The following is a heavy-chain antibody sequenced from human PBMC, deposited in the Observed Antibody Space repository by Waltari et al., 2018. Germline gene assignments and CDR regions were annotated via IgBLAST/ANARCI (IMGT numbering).Heavy chain of an antibody. CDR3: AKDRYSSSSGYYYMDV. V-gene: IGHV3-30*02. J-gene: IGHJ6*03. CDR1: GFTFSSYG. D-gene: IGHD6-6*01. CDR2: IRYDGSNK. Sequence: QVQLVESGGGVVQPGGSLRLCCAASGFTFSSYGMHWVRQAPGKGLEWVAFIRYDGSNKYYADSVKGRFTISRDNSKNTLYLQMNSLRAEDTAVYYCAKDRYSSSSGYYYMDVWGKGTTVTVSS.